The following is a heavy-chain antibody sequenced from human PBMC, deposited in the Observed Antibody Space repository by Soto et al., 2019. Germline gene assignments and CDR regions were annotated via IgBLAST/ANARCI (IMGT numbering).Heavy chain of an antibody. V-gene: IGHV4-30-4*01. J-gene: IGHJ4*02. CDR1: SSDNY. CDR2: IYYSGNT. Sequence: SSDNYWRWIRQPPGKGLEWIGHIYYSGNTDYNPSLKSRLAISIDTSKNQFSLKLSSVTAADTAVYFCAREGGESSDGLYYFDSWGQGSLVTVSS. D-gene: IGHD3-16*01. CDR3: AREGGESSDGLYYFDS.